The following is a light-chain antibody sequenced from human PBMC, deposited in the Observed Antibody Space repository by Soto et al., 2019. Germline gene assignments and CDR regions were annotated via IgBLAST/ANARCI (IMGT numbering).Light chain of an antibody. CDR1: QSVSSSY. CDR3: QQYGSSSWT. Sequence: EIVLTQSPGTLSLSPGERATLSCRASQSVSSSYLAWYQQKPGQAPRLLIYGASSRATGIPDRFSGSVSGIEFTLTISRLEPEDFAVYYCQQYGSSSWTFGQGTKVEIK. CDR2: GAS. J-gene: IGKJ1*01. V-gene: IGKV3-20*01.